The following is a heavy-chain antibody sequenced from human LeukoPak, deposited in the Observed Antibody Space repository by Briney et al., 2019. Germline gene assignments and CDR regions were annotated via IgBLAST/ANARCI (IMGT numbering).Heavy chain of an antibody. CDR1: GFTFSSYA. Sequence: GGSLILSCAASGFTFSSYAMSWVRQAPGKGLEWVSAISGSGGSTYYADSVKGRFSISRDNSNNTLYLQMNSLRAEDTAVYYCAKDDSNWASDYWGQGTLVTVSS. J-gene: IGHJ4*02. V-gene: IGHV3-23*01. D-gene: IGHD6-13*01. CDR2: ISGSGGST. CDR3: AKDDSNWASDY.